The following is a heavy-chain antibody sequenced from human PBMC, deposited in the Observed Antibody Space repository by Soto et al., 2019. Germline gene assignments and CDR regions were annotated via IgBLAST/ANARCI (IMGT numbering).Heavy chain of an antibody. CDR1: GYSFTSYW. CDR2: IYPGDSDT. Sequence: GESLKISCKGSGYSFTSYWIGWVRQMPGKGLEWMGIIYPGDSDTRYSPSFQGQVTISADKSISTAYLQWSSLKASDTAMYYCTRGVDMITFGGLIVHDAFDIWGQGTMVTVSS. CDR3: TRGVDMITFGGLIVHDAFDI. V-gene: IGHV5-51*01. D-gene: IGHD3-16*02. J-gene: IGHJ3*02.